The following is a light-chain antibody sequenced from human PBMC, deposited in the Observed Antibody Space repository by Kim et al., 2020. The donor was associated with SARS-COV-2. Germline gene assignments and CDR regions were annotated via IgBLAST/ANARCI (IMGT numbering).Light chain of an antibody. Sequence: SPGKAASINGSGDKLGDKYACWYQQKPGQSTVLVIYQDSKRPSGIPERFSGSNSGNTATLTISGTQAMDEADYYCQAWDSRTACVFGTGTKVTVL. J-gene: IGLJ1*01. CDR2: QDS. CDR1: KLGDKY. V-gene: IGLV3-1*01. CDR3: QAWDSRTACV.